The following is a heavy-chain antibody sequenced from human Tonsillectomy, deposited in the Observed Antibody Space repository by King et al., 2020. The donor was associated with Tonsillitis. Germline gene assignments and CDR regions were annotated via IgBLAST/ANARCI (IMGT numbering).Heavy chain of an antibody. Sequence: VQLVESGGGLVQPGGSLRLSCAASGFTFSSYAMTWVRQAPGKGLEWVSVISGSGHSTYYADSVKGRFTISRDNSRNTLYLQMNSPRAEDTAVYYCAKSYYDSSGYYLGDDAFDLWGQGTMVTVSS. V-gene: IGHV3-23*04. CDR2: ISGSGHST. J-gene: IGHJ3*01. CDR3: AKSYYDSSGYYLGDDAFDL. CDR1: GFTFSSYA. D-gene: IGHD3-22*01.